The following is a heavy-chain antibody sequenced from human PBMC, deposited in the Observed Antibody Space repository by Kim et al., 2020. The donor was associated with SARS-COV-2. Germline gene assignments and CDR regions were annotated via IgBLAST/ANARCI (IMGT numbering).Heavy chain of an antibody. V-gene: IGHV3-9*01. CDR3: LALSSSLDY. Sequence: GSIGYATSVQGRFTISRDNAKNSLYLQMNSLRAEDTALYYCLALSSSLDYWGQGTLVTVSS. J-gene: IGHJ4*02. D-gene: IGHD6-6*01. CDR2: GSI.